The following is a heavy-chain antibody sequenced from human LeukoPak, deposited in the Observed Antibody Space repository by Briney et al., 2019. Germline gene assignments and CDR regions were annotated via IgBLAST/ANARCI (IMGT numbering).Heavy chain of an antibody. V-gene: IGHV4-34*01. J-gene: IGHJ4*02. CDR2: INHSGST. CDR3: ARARGYGDPFDY. D-gene: IGHD4-17*01. Sequence: SETLSLTCAVYGGSFSGYYWSWIRQPPGKGLEWIGEINHSGSTNYNPSLESRVTISVDTSKNQFSLKLSSVTAADTAVYYCARARGYGDPFDYWGQGTLVTVSS. CDR1: GGSFSGYY.